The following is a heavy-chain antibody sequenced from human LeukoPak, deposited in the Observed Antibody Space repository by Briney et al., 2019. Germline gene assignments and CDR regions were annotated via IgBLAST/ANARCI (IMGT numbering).Heavy chain of an antibody. CDR3: ARREGSGSLDAFDI. D-gene: IGHD3-10*01. Sequence: SETLSLTCTVSGGSISSSSYYWGWIRQPPGKGLEWIGSIYYSGSTYYNPSLKSRVTMSVDTSKNQFSLKLSSVTAADTAVYSCARREGSGSLDAFDIWGQGTMVTVSS. J-gene: IGHJ3*02. CDR2: IYYSGST. V-gene: IGHV4-39*01. CDR1: GGSISSSSYY.